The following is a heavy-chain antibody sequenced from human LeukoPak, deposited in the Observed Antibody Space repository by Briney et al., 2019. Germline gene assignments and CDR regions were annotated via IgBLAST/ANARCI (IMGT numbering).Heavy chain of an antibody. V-gene: IGHV1-46*01. CDR3: ARGWLRTSSGYYYDYFDY. J-gene: IGHJ4*02. CDR2: INPSGGST. CDR1: GFTFSSYA. D-gene: IGHD3-22*01. Sequence: GRSLRLSCAASGFTFSSYAMHWVRQAPGQGLEWMGIINPSGGSTSYAQKFQGRVTMTRDTSTSTVYMELSSLRSEDTAVYYCARGWLRTSSGYYYDYFDYWGQGTLVTVSS.